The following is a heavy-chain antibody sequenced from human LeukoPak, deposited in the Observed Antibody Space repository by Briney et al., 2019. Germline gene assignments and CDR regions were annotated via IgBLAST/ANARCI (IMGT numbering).Heavy chain of an antibody. V-gene: IGHV4-39*07. Sequence: SETLSLTCTVSGDSISSSTDYWAWIRQPPGKGLEWIGSIYYSGSTYYNPSLKSRVTISVDTSKNQFSLKLSSVTAADTAVYYCARDREITMIVVVDDAFDIWGQGTMVTVSS. D-gene: IGHD3-22*01. J-gene: IGHJ3*02. CDR3: ARDREITMIVVVDDAFDI. CDR2: IYYSGST. CDR1: GDSISSSTDY.